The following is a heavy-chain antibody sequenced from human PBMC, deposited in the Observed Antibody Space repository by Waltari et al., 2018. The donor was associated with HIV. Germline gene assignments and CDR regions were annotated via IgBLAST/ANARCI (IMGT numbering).Heavy chain of an antibody. CDR1: GGSFSGYY. CDR3: ARAGGPAIFGVVKAYNWFDP. D-gene: IGHD3-3*01. J-gene: IGHJ5*02. CDR2: INHSGST. Sequence: QVQLQQWGAGLLKPSETLSLTCAVYGGSFSGYYWSWIRQPPGKGLEWIGEINHSGSTNYTPPLNSRVTISVDTSKNQFSLKLSSVTAADTAVYYCARAGGPAIFGVVKAYNWFDPWGQGTLVTVSS. V-gene: IGHV4-34*01.